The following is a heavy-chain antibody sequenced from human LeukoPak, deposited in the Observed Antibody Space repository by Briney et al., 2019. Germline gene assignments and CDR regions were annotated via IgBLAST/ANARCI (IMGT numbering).Heavy chain of an antibody. V-gene: IGHV3-23*01. D-gene: IGHD1-26*01. CDR2: ISGSGDNT. CDR3: AKDIVGATRYYFDY. J-gene: IGHJ4*02. Sequence: GGSLRLSCAASGFTFSSYAMSWVRQPPGKGLEWVSGISGSGDNTYYADSVKGRFTISRDNSKKTLYLHLNSLRVEDAAVYYCAKDIVGATRYYFDYWGQGTLVTVSS. CDR1: GFTFSSYA.